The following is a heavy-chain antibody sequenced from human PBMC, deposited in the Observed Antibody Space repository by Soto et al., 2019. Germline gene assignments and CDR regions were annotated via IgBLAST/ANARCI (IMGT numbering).Heavy chain of an antibody. J-gene: IGHJ4*02. CDR3: ARSHIYDSSGYKPYY. CDR2: ISSSGSTI. CDR1: GFTFSSYE. V-gene: IGHV3-48*03. Sequence: PGGSLRLSCAASGFTFSSYEMNWVRQAPGKGLEWVSYISSSGSTIYYADSVKGRFTTSRDNAKNSLYLQMNSLRAEDTAVYYCARSHIYDSSGYKPYYWGQGTLVTVSS. D-gene: IGHD3-22*01.